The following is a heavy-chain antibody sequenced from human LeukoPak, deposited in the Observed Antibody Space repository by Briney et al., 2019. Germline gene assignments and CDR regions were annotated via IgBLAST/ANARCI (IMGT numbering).Heavy chain of an antibody. CDR1: GGSISSGGYS. D-gene: IGHD3-3*01. CDR3: ARPHHDFWSGYYGED. Sequence: SETLSLTCAVSGGSISSGGYSWGWIRRPPGKGLEWIGEINHSGSTNYNPSLKSRVTISVDTSKNQFSLKLSSVAAADTAVYYCARPHHDFWSGYYGEDWGQGTLVTVSS. V-gene: IGHV4-30-2*01. J-gene: IGHJ4*02. CDR2: INHSGST.